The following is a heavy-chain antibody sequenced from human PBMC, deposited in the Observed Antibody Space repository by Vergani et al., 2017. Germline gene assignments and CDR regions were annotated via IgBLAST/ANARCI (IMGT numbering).Heavy chain of an antibody. D-gene: IGHD6-13*01. V-gene: IGHV4-59*01. CDR1: GGSISSYY. CDR3: ASAIAAAGPINWFDP. CDR2: IYYSGST. J-gene: IGHJ5*02. Sequence: QVQLQESGPGLVKPSETLSLTRTVSGGSISSYYWSWIRQPPGKGLEWIGYIYYSGSTNYNPSLKSRVTISVDTSKNQFSLKLSSVTAADTAVYYCASAIAAAGPINWFDPWGQGTLVTVSS.